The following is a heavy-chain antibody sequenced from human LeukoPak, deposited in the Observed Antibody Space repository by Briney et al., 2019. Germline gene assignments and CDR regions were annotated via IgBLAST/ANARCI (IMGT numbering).Heavy chain of an antibody. CDR1: VDSLSSNSAA. D-gene: IGHD6-13*01. V-gene: IGHV6-1*01. Sequence: SQTLSLTRAISVDSLSSNSAAWNWLRQSPSRGVEWLGRTYYRSKWYNDYAVSLKRRITINPDTFKNQCSLKLNSVTPEDTAMYYCARGWEPYSSSLDYWGQGTLVTVSS. J-gene: IGHJ4*02. CDR2: TYYRSKWYN. CDR3: ARGWEPYSSSLDY.